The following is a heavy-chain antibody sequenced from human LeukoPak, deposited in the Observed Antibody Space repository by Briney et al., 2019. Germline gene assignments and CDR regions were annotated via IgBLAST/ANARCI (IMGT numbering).Heavy chain of an antibody. D-gene: IGHD3-9*01. CDR3: SRARAYYDILTGYSSYYFDY. V-gene: IGHV3-53*01. CDR2: IYSGGST. Sequence: GGSLRLSCTASGFTVSSNYMSWVRQAPGKGLEWVSVIYSGGSTYYADSVKGRFTISRDSSKNTLYLQMNSLRAEDTAVYYCSRARAYYDILTGYSSYYFDYWGQGTLVTVSS. CDR1: GFTVSSNY. J-gene: IGHJ4*02.